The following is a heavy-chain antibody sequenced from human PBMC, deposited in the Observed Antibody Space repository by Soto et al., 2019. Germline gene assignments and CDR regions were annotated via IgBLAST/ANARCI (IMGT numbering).Heavy chain of an antibody. CDR3: TRDASRDSSARGWFDP. CDR2: ISSNSAYI. Sequence: GGSLRLSCAASGFTFRSFTMNWVRQAPGKGPEWVSTISSNSAYIYYTDALRGRFTISRDNAKNSLHLQMNSLRAEDTAVYYCTRDASRDSSARGWFDPWGPGTLVTVSS. V-gene: IGHV3-21*01. D-gene: IGHD6-13*01. J-gene: IGHJ5*02. CDR1: GFTFRSFT.